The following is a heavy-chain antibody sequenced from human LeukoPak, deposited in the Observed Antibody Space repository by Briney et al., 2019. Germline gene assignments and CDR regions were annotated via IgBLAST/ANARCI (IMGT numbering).Heavy chain of an antibody. Sequence: QSGGSLRLSCTPSGLTFSTYWVHCVRQATGKGLVWVSQIKFDGSLASYADSVKGRFTISRDNAKNTLYRQMNTLGTEDTAVYYCVTGHYDSRMYFDLWGRGTLVSVSS. CDR2: IKFDGSLA. D-gene: IGHD3-16*01. V-gene: IGHV3-74*01. CDR1: GLTFSTYW. J-gene: IGHJ2*01. CDR3: VTGHYDSRMYFDL.